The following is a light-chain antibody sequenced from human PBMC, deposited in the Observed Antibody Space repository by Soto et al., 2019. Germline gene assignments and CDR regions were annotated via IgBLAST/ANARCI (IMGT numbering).Light chain of an antibody. J-gene: IGKJ4*01. CDR2: RAS. CDR1: QSISHD. V-gene: IGKV3-15*01. CDR3: QQYNSWPLT. Sequence: DIVMTQSPATLSVSPGERASLSCRASQSISHDLAWYQQIPGRAPRLLIYRASARATGIPDRFSGSGSETEFTLTISSLQSEDFAVYYCQQYNSWPLTFGGVTKVEIK.